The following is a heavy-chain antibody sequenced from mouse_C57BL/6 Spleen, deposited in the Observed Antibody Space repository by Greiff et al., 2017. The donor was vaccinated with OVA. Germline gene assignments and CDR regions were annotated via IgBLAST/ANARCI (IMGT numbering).Heavy chain of an antibody. Sequence: QRVESGGDLVKPGGSLKLSCAASGFTFSSYGMSWVRQTPDKRLEWVATISSGGSYTYYPDSVKGRFTISRDNAKNTLYLQMSSLKSEDTAMYYCARLGTAQASYYYAMDYWGQGTSVTVSS. D-gene: IGHD3-2*02. CDR1: GFTFSSYG. CDR3: ARLGTAQASYYYAMDY. V-gene: IGHV5-6*01. J-gene: IGHJ4*01. CDR2: ISSGGSYT.